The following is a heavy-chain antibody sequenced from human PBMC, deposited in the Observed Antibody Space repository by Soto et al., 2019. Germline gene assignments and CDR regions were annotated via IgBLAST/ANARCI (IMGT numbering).Heavy chain of an antibody. CDR1: GFTFSSYA. Sequence: VGSLRLSCAASGFTFSSYAMHWVRQAPGKGLEWVAVISYDGSNKYYADSVKGRFTISRDNSKNTLYLQMNSLRAEDTAVYYCARDRFYGSGSSMDVWGQGTTVTVSS. CDR2: ISYDGSNK. V-gene: IGHV3-30-3*01. D-gene: IGHD3-10*01. CDR3: ARDRFYGSGSSMDV. J-gene: IGHJ6*02.